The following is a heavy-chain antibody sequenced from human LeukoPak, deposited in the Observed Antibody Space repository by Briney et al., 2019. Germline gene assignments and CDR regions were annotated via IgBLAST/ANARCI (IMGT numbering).Heavy chain of an antibody. V-gene: IGHV3-23*01. D-gene: IGHD5-18*01. CDR2: ISGSGGST. CDR3: AKSVDTAMANLYYFDY. Sequence: PGGSLRLSCAASGFIFSSYALHWVRQAPGKGLEWVSAISGSGGSTYYADSVKGRFTISRDNSKNTLYLQMNSLRAEDTAVYYCAKSVDTAMANLYYFDYWGQGTLVTVSS. CDR1: GFIFSSYA. J-gene: IGHJ4*02.